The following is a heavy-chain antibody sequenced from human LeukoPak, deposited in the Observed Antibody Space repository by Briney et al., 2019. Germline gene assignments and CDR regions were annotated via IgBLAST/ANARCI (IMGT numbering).Heavy chain of an antibody. J-gene: IGHJ4*02. V-gene: IGHV3-66*01. Sequence: PGGSLRLSCAASGFSVTSKYMSWVRQAPGKGLEWGTVLYSSGYTKYADSVKGRFSISRDTSENTLSLQMNSLRAEDSAVYYCAAKGNGYTGTYVFAHWGRGTLVTVSS. CDR2: LYSSGYT. CDR3: AAKGNGYTGTYVFAH. CDR1: GFSVTSKY. D-gene: IGHD5-12*01.